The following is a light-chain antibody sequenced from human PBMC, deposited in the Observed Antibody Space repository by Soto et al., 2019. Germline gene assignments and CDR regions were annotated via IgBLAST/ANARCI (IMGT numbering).Light chain of an antibody. CDR1: SSLFGSYNF. J-gene: IGLJ3*02. V-gene: IGLV2-11*01. CDR2: RFN. CDR3: CSSAGTFTWV. Sequence: QSVLTQPRSVSGSPGQSVTISCTGPSSLFGSYNFVSWFQQYPGKAPKLIIYRFNERPSGVPDRFSGSKSGNTASLTISGLQADDEADYYCCSSAGTFTWVFGGGTKLTVL.